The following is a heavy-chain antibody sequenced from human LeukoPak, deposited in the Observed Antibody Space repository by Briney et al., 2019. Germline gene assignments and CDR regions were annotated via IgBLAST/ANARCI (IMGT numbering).Heavy chain of an antibody. CDR1: GFTFDAYA. Sequence: GRSLRLSCAGSGFTFDAYAMHWVRQAPGKGLEWVSGISWNRGKIDYADSVKGRFTISRDNAKNSLYLQMNSLRAEDMALYYCAKDIAAVFDAFDIWGQGTMVTVSS. D-gene: IGHD6-13*01. V-gene: IGHV3-9*03. J-gene: IGHJ3*02. CDR3: AKDIAAVFDAFDI. CDR2: ISWNRGKI.